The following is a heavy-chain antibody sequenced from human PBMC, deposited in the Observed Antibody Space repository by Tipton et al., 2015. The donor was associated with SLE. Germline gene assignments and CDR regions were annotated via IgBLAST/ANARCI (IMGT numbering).Heavy chain of an antibody. CDR2: ISDDGRNN. J-gene: IGHJ4*02. D-gene: IGHD4-11*01. Sequence: SLRLSCAASGFTFSSYAIHWVRQAPGKGLEWGAAISDDGRNNFYVDSVKGRFTISRDNYRNTVPLQMNGLRAEDTAMYYCAKDGHDFSNYIDYWGQGTLLTVSS. V-gene: IGHV3-30*04. CDR1: GFTFSSYA. CDR3: AKDGHDFSNYIDY.